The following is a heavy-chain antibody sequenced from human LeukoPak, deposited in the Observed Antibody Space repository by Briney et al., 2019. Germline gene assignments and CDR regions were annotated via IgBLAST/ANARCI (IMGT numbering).Heavy chain of an antibody. D-gene: IGHD6-13*01. CDR2: IYYSGST. V-gene: IGHV4-59*01. CDR1: GDSISDDY. CDR3: ASGRQQLAHYGMDV. Sequence: SETLSLTCTVSGDSISDDYYTWMRQPAGKGLEWIGYIYYSGSTNYNPSLKSRVTISVDTSKNQFSLKLSSVTAADTAVYYCASGRQQLAHYGMDVWGQGTTVTVSS. J-gene: IGHJ6*02.